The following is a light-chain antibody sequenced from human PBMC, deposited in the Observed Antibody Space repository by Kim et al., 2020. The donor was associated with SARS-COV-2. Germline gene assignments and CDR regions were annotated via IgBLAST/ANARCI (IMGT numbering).Light chain of an antibody. Sequence: QSVIISCTGTSSDIGNYNYVSWYQQHPGKAPKLMIYDVSKRPSGVPDRFSGSRSGNTASLTISGLQAEDEADYYCCSYAGSYTFGVFGGGTKVTVL. CDR1: SSDIGNYNY. CDR2: DVS. J-gene: IGLJ2*01. V-gene: IGLV2-11*01. CDR3: CSYAGSYTFGV.